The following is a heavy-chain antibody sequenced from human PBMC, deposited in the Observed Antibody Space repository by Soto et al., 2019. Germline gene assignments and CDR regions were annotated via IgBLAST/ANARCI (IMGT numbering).Heavy chain of an antibody. V-gene: IGHV4-39*01. CDR3: ARRTGFCTNGVCPSYWYFDL. CDR2: IYYSGST. CDR1: GGSISSSSYY. Sequence: SETLSLTCTVSGGSISSSSYYWGWIRQPPGKGLEWIGSIYYSGSTYYNPSLKSRVTISVDTSKNQFSLKLSSVTAADTAVYYCARRTGFCTNGVCPSYWYFDLWGRGTLVTVSS. D-gene: IGHD2-8*01. J-gene: IGHJ2*01.